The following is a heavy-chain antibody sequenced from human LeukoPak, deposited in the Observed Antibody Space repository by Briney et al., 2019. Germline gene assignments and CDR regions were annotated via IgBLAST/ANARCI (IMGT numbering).Heavy chain of an antibody. V-gene: IGHV1-8*03. J-gene: IGHJ3*02. D-gene: IGHD1-26*01. CDR1: GYTFTSYD. CDR3: AMGATTGDAFDI. CDR2: MNPNSGNT. Sequence: ASVKVSSKASGYTFTSYDINWVRQATGQGLEWMGWMNPNSGNTGYAQKFQGRVTITRNTSISTAYMELSSLRSEDTAVYYCAMGATTGDAFDIWGQGTMVTVSS.